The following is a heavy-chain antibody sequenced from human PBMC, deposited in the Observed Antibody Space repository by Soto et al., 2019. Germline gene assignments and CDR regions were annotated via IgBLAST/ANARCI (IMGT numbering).Heavy chain of an antibody. V-gene: IGHV2-70*13. J-gene: IGHJ6*02. Sequence: SGPTLVNPTQTLTLTCTFSGFSLSTSGMSVSWIRQPPGKALEWLAYIDWDDDKFYSTSLKTRLTISKDTSKNQVVLTLTNMDPVDTATYYCARVLSARDISTFSASYYYGMDVWGQGATVTAS. CDR3: ARVLSARDISTFSASYYYGMDV. CDR2: IDWDDDK. CDR1: GFSLSTSGMS. D-gene: IGHD3-3*02.